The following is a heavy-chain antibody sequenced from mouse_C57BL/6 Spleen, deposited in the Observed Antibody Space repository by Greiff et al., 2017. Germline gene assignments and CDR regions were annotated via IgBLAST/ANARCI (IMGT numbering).Heavy chain of an antibody. V-gene: IGHV1-26*01. CDR1: GYTFTDSY. Sequence: EVQLQPSGPELVKPGASVKISCKASGYTFTDSYMNWVKQSHGKSLEWIGNINPNNGGTSYNQKFTGKATLTVDKSSSTAYMELRSLTSEDSAVYYCARYNGPYAMDYWGQGTSVTVSS. J-gene: IGHJ4*01. CDR3: ARYNGPYAMDY. CDR2: INPNNGGT.